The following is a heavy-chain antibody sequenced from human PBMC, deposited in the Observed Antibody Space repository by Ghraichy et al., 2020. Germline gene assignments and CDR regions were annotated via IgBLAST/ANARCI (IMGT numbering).Heavy chain of an antibody. CDR3: TRDGDITGTTDFDF. J-gene: IGHJ4*02. CDR1: GFTFNTYA. D-gene: IGHD1-7*01. Sequence: ASVKVSCQTSGFTFNTYAMHWVRQAPGQRLEWMGWINAGNGNTKYSQKFQGRVSITRDTSASTAYLELTSLRSEDTAVYYCTRDGDITGTTDFDFWGQGTLVTVSS. CDR2: INAGNGNT. V-gene: IGHV1-3*01.